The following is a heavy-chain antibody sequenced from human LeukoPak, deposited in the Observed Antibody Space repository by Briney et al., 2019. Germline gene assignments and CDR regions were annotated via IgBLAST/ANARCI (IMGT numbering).Heavy chain of an antibody. D-gene: IGHD4-23*01. J-gene: IGHJ4*02. CDR3: ARTPPDYGGNYYFDY. Sequence: EASVKVSCKASGGTFSSYAISWVRQAPGQGLEWMGGIIPIFGTANYAQKFQGRVTITADESTSTAYMELSSLRSEDTAVCYCARTPPDYGGNYYFDYWGQGTLVTVSS. CDR1: GGTFSSYA. V-gene: IGHV1-69*01. CDR2: IIPIFGTA.